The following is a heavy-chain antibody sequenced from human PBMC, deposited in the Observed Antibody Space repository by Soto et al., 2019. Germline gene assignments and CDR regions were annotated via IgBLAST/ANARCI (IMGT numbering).Heavy chain of an antibody. CDR2: VSYDGSVT. CDR1: GFTFSDYG. V-gene: IGHV3-30*03. Sequence: QGQLVESGGGVVQPGRSLRLSSAASGFTFSDYGIHWVRQAPSKGLNWVAVVSYDGSVTYYADSVKGRFTISRDNSKNTMYLQMTSLRADDTAVYYCAILAGGPPAEVDYWGQGTLVSVPP. CDR3: AILAGGPPAEVDY. D-gene: IGHD2-15*01. J-gene: IGHJ4*02.